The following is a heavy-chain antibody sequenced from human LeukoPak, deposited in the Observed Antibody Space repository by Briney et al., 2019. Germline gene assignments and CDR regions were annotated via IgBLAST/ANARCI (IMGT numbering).Heavy chain of an antibody. Sequence: PSETLSLTCTVSGDSISSGDYYWSWIRQPPGKGLEWIGSIYYSGSTYYNPSLKSRVTISVDTSKNQFSLKLSSVTAADTAVYYCARDHCTNGVCARGAFDIWGQGTMVTVSS. CDR3: ARDHCTNGVCARGAFDI. V-gene: IGHV4-39*07. CDR2: IYYSGST. CDR1: GDSISSGDYY. J-gene: IGHJ3*02. D-gene: IGHD2-8*01.